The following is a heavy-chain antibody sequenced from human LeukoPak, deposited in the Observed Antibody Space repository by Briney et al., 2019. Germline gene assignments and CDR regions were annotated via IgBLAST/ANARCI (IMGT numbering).Heavy chain of an antibody. CDR2: INQDERDR. J-gene: IGHJ4*02. Sequence: PGGSLRLSCAASGFTFRSYWMSWVRQAPGKGLEWVANINQDERDRYYVDSVKGRFTISRDNAKNSVYLQMNSLRAEDTAVYYCARVRSGSYYGLDYWGQGTLVTVSS. V-gene: IGHV3-7*01. D-gene: IGHD1-26*01. CDR3: ARVRSGSYYGLDY. CDR1: GFTFRSYW.